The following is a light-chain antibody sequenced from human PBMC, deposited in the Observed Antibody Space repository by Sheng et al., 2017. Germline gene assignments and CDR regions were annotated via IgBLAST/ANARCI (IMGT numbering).Light chain of an antibody. J-gene: IGKJ4*01. CDR3: HQYSNWRPLT. CDR2: DAS. V-gene: IGKV3-15*01. CDR1: QSVDSK. Sequence: DIVLTQSPATLSVSPGERATLSCRASQSVDSKLAWYQQKPGQTPRLLIYDASTRATGVPPRFGGSGSGTDFTLTISSLQSEDFAVYYCHQYSNWRPLTFGGGTKVEIK.